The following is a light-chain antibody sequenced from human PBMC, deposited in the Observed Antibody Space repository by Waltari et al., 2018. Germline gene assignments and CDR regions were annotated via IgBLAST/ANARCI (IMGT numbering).Light chain of an antibody. CDR3: SSYTSSSTPWV. J-gene: IGLJ3*02. Sequence: QSALTQPASVSGSPGPSITISCTGTSSAVGGYNYLSWYQQHPGKAPKLTIYDVSSRPSGVANRFSGSKSGKTASLTISGLQAEDEADYYCSSYTSSSTPWVFGGGTKLTVL. CDR1: SSAVGGYNY. CDR2: DVS. V-gene: IGLV2-14*03.